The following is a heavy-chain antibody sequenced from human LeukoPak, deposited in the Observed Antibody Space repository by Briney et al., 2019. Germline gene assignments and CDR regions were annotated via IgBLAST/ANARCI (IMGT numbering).Heavy chain of an antibody. CDR1: GYSFTDYY. V-gene: IGHV1-2*02. CDR3: ARADRLHGGPYLIGP. CDR2: INPNSGGT. Sequence: ASVKVSCKTSGYSFTDYYMHWVSQAPGQGLEWMGWINPNSGGTSSAQKFQGRVTMTRDTSITTVYMEVRWLTSDDTAIYYCARADRLHGGPYLIGPWGLGTLVTVSS. D-gene: IGHD2-21*01. J-gene: IGHJ5*02.